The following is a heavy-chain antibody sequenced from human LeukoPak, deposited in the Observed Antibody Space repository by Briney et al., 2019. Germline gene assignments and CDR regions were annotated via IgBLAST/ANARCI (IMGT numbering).Heavy chain of an antibody. V-gene: IGHV4-4*09. CDR2: IYTSGST. CDR3: ARRSIAAATFYFDY. J-gene: IGHJ4*02. D-gene: IGHD6-13*01. CDR1: GGSISSYY. Sequence: PSETLSLTCTVSGGSISSYYWSWIRQPPGKGLEWIGYIYTSGSTNYNPSLKSRVTISVDTSKNQFSLKLSSVTAADTAVYYCARRSIAAATFYFDYWGQGTLVTASS.